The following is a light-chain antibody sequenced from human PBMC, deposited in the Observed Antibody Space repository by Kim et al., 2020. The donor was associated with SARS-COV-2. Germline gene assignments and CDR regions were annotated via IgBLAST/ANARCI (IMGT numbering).Light chain of an antibody. V-gene: IGLV2-14*02. CDR2: EGS. Sequence: LTQPASVSGSPGQSITISCTGTSSDVGSYNLVSWYQQHPGKAPKLMIYEGSKRPSGVSNRFSGSKSGNTASLTISGLQADDEADYYCSSYTSSSTLVFGGGTQLTVL. CDR1: SSDVGSYNL. CDR3: SSYTSSSTLV. J-gene: IGLJ3*02.